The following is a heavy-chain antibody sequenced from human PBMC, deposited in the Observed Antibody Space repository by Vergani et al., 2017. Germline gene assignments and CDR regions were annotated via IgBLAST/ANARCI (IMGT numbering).Heavy chain of an antibody. CDR2: ILGSGTA. Sequence: QVKLQESGPGLLKPSQTLSLTCTVSGESIRSGSHYWSWIRQSAGKRLEWIGDILGSGTANYNPSFQGRVSMSVATSKNQFSLKLNSVTVADTAVYYCARSRPYCTSGSCPAIWGQGTLVTVSS. J-gene: IGHJ4*02. CDR3: ARSRPYCTSGSCPAI. D-gene: IGHD2-15*01. CDR1: GESIRSGSHY. V-gene: IGHV4-61*02.